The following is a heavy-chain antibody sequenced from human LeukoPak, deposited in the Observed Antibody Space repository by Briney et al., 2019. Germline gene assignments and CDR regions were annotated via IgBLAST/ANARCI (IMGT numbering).Heavy chain of an antibody. Sequence: GGSLRLSGEASGFIFSSFAMHWVRQAPGKGLEWLTFIRHDGSNKFYAESVKGRFTISRDMSKNTLYLQMNSLTLEDTAIYYCTKEKVVYHTDRWSGLFDTWGQGTLVSVSS. CDR3: TKEKVVYHTDRWSGLFDT. D-gene: IGHD2-15*01. J-gene: IGHJ5*02. CDR2: IRHDGSNK. V-gene: IGHV3-30*02. CDR1: GFIFSSFA.